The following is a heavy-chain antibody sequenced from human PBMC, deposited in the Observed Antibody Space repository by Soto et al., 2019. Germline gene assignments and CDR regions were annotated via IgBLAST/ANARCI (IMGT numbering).Heavy chain of an antibody. J-gene: IGHJ2*01. CDR3: AKDGAGGYFGYFDL. V-gene: IGHV3-9*01. D-gene: IGHD3-10*01. Sequence: EVQLVESGGGLVQPGRSLRLSCAASGFTFDDYAMHWVRQAPGKGLEWVSGISLNSGSIGYADAVKGRFTISRDNAKNSLYLQMNSLCANDSALYFCAKDGAGGYFGYFDLWGRCTLVTVS. CDR2: ISLNSGSI. CDR1: GFTFDDYA.